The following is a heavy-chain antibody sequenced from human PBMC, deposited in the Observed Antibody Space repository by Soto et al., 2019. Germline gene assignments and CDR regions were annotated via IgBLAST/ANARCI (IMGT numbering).Heavy chain of an antibody. V-gene: IGHV3-23*01. CDR2: ISASGGST. Sequence: PGGSLRLSCAASGFTFSSYAMSWVRPAPGKGLEWVSVISASGGSTDYADSVKGRFTISRDNSKNTLYLQMNSLRAEDTAVYYCAKFRDDSSGYSVDPWGQGTLVTVSS. CDR3: AKFRDDSSGYSVDP. CDR1: GFTFSSYA. J-gene: IGHJ5*02. D-gene: IGHD3-22*01.